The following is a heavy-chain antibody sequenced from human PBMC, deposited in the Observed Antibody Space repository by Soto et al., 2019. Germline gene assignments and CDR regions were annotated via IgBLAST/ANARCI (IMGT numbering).Heavy chain of an antibody. J-gene: IGHJ6*02. CDR3: AGGGIYDFWSGYPPPDGYYYGMDV. CDR2: ISSSSSYI. Sequence: EVQLVESGGGLVKPGGSLRLSCAASGFTFSSYSMNWVRQAPGKGLEWVSSISSSSSYIYYADSVKGRFTISRDNAKNSLYLQMNSLRAEDTAVYYCAGGGIYDFWSGYPPPDGYYYGMDVWGQTTTVTVSS. CDR1: GFTFSSYS. V-gene: IGHV3-21*01. D-gene: IGHD3-3*01.